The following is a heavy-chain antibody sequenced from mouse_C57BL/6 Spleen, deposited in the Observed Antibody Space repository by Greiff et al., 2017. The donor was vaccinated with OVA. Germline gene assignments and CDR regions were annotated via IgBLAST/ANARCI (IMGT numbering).Heavy chain of an antibody. V-gene: IGHV1-15*01. CDR2: IDPETGGT. CDR3: TRQSAGYVDFDY. Sequence: QVQLKQSGAELVRPGASVTLSCKASGYTFTDYEMHWVKQTPVHGLEWIGAIDPETGGTAYNQKFKGKAILTADKSSSTAYMELRSLTSEDSAVYYCTRQSAGYVDFDYWGQGTTLTVSA. J-gene: IGHJ2*01. D-gene: IGHD3-2*02. CDR1: GYTFTDYE.